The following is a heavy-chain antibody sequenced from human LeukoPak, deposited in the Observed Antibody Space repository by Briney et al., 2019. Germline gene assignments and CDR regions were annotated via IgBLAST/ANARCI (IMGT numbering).Heavy chain of an antibody. Sequence: GGSLRLSCAASGFTFRSYAMSWVRQAPGRGLEWVSAISGSGGSTYYAHSVKGRFTISRDNSKNTLYQQMNSLRAEDTAVYYCAKPSSGWFFDYWGQGALVTVSA. CDR3: AKPSSGWFFDY. CDR1: GFTFRSYA. D-gene: IGHD6-19*01. J-gene: IGHJ4*02. V-gene: IGHV3-23*01. CDR2: ISGSGGST.